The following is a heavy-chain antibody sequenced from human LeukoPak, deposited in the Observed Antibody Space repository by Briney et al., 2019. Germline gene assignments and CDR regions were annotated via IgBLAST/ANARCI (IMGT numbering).Heavy chain of an antibody. V-gene: IGHV1-69*02. J-gene: IGHJ4*02. D-gene: IGHD2-2*02. CDR1: GYTFTGYY. Sequence: SVKVSCKASGYTFTGYYMHWVRQAPGQGLEWMGRIIPILGIANYAQKFQGRVTITADESTSTVYMELSSLRSEDTAVYYCASGVPAAINYFDYWGQGTLVTVSS. CDR3: ASGVPAAINYFDY. CDR2: IIPILGIA.